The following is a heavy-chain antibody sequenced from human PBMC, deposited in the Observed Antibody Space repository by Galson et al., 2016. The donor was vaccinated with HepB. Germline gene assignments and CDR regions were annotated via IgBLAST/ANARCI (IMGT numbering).Heavy chain of an antibody. CDR1: GFPFSFYS. V-gene: IGHV3-7*01. Sequence: SLRLSCAASGFPFSFYSMAWVRQAPGKGLEWVASIERVGSQYVDSVTGRFTISRDNTKNSLYLQMNSLRAEDTAIYYCARDPGRTTIEYAFDIWGQGTMATVSS. D-gene: IGHD1-26*01. CDR3: ARDPGRTTIEYAFDI. CDR2: IERVGSQ. J-gene: IGHJ3*02.